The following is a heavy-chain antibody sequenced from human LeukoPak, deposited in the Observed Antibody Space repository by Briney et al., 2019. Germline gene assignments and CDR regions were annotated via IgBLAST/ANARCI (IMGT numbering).Heavy chain of an antibody. CDR1: GGSISSYY. CDR2: IYYSGST. V-gene: IGHV4-59*01. D-gene: IGHD5-18*01. J-gene: IGHJ6*02. CDR3: AREERRGYSLWGYGMDV. Sequence: PSETLSLTCTVSGGSISSYYWSWIRQPPGKGLEWIGYIYYSGSTNYNPSLKSRVTISVDTSKNQFSLKLSSVTAADTAVYYCAREERRGYSLWGYGMDVWGQGTTVTVSS.